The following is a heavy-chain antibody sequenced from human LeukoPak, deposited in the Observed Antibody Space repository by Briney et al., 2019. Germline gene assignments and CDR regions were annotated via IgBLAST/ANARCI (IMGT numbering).Heavy chain of an antibody. V-gene: IGHV7-4-1*02. Sequence: ASVKVSCKASGYNFTKHAIFWVRQAPGQGLEWMGWINTNTEDPSYAQDFTGRLVFSLDTSVTTAYLDISNLKPEDTALYYCARGHRIPAVWGFEFWGQGTLVTVSS. CDR1: GYNFTKHA. J-gene: IGHJ4*02. D-gene: IGHD6-13*01. CDR2: INTNTEDP. CDR3: ARGHRIPAVWGFEF.